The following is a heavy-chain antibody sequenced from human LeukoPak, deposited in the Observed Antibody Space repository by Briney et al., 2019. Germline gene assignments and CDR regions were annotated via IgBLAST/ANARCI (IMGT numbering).Heavy chain of an antibody. J-gene: IGHJ4*01. D-gene: IGHD6-13*01. Sequence: GGSLRLLCAVSGFTFSDYWMNWVRQAPGKGLEWVASIKQDGSDKSYVDSVKGRFTISRDNAKNSLYLQMSSLRVEDTAVYYCARDGTAAGLYFDLWGQGTLVTVSS. CDR2: IKQDGSDK. CDR1: GFTFSDYW. V-gene: IGHV3-7*01. CDR3: ARDGTAAGLYFDL.